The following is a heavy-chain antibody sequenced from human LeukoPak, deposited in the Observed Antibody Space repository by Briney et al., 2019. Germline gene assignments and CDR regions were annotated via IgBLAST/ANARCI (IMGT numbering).Heavy chain of an antibody. V-gene: IGHV1-18*01. CDR1: GYTFSSYG. CDR2: ISAYNGNT. Sequence: ASVKYACKASGYTFSSYGISWVRQTPGQGLEWMGWISAYNGNTNYAQKLQGRVTMTTDTSTSTAYMELRSLRSDDTAVYYCARDPQVYGDFDNWFDPLGERGIVSVSS. CDR3: ARDPQVYGDFDNWFDP. D-gene: IGHD4-17*01. J-gene: IGHJ5*02.